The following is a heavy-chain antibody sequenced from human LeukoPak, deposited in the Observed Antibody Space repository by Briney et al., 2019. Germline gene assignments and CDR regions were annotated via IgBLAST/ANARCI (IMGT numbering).Heavy chain of an antibody. Sequence: PSQTLSLTCTVSGGSISSGGYYWSWIRQPPGKGLEWIGYIYHSGSTYYNPSLKSRVTISVDTSKNQFSLKLSSVTAADTAVYYCAREREVRGHFDYWGQGTLVTVSS. CDR3: AREREVRGHFDY. J-gene: IGHJ4*02. CDR2: IYHSGST. D-gene: IGHD3-10*01. CDR1: GGSISSGGYY. V-gene: IGHV4-30-2*05.